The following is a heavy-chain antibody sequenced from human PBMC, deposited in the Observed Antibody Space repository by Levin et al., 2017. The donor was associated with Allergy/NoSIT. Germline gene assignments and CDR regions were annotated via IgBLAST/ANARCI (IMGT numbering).Heavy chain of an antibody. D-gene: IGHD2-2*01. V-gene: IGHV3-7*01. CDR2: INQHGNEK. Sequence: GESLKISCAASGFTFSDYWMNWVRQAPGKGLEWVANINQHGNEKYYMDSVKGRFTISRDNPKNSLDLQMNSLRVEDTAVYYCERDGVAPGVYFDSWGQGVLVIVSS. CDR3: ERDGVAPGVYFDS. J-gene: IGHJ4*02. CDR1: GFTFSDYW.